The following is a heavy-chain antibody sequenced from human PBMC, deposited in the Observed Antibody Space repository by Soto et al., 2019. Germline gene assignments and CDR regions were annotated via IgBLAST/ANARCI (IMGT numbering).Heavy chain of an antibody. CDR3: AKKTYYYDSSGYEAPDY. CDR2: ISYDGSNK. CDR1: GFTFSSYA. J-gene: IGHJ4*02. Sequence: GGSLRLSCAASGFTFSSYAMSWVRQAPGKGLEWVAAISYDGSNKYYADSVKGRFTISRDNSKNTLYLQMNSLRAEDTAVYYCAKKTYYYDSSGYEAPDYWGQGTLVTVSS. V-gene: IGHV3-30*18. D-gene: IGHD3-22*01.